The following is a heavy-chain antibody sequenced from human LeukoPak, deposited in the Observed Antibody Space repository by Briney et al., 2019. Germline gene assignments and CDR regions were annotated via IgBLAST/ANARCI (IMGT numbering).Heavy chain of an antibody. CDR1: GGSISSSSYY. CDR2: IYYSGST. V-gene: IGHV4-39*07. CDR3: ARGRGAPRTFDY. D-gene: IGHD3-16*01. Sequence: SETLSLTCTVSGGSISSSSYYWGWIRQPPGKGLEWIGSIYYSGSTYYNPSLKSRVTISVDTSKNQFSLKLSSVTAADTAVYYCARGRGAPRTFDYWGQGTLVTVSS. J-gene: IGHJ4*02.